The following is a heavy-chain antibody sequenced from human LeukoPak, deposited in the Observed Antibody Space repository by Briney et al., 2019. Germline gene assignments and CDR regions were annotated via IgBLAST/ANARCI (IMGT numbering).Heavy chain of an antibody. CDR1: GFTFTSYT. V-gene: IGHV3-21*01. Sequence: PGGSLRLSCAASGFTFTSYTMNWVRQAPGKGLEWVSGISSSGSYIDYADSVKGRFTISRDNAKNSLFLQMNSLRAEDTAVYYCARSLIADGAFDIWGQGTMVTVSS. D-gene: IGHD2-21*01. CDR2: ISSSGSYI. CDR3: ARSLIADGAFDI. J-gene: IGHJ3*02.